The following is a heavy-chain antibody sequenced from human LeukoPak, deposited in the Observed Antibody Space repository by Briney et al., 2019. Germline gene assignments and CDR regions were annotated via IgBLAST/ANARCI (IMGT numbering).Heavy chain of an antibody. CDR3: AREGLPYIGDH. CDR1: GFSFSTYW. V-gene: IGHV3-7*01. D-gene: IGHD3-16*01. J-gene: IGHJ4*02. CDR2: IKGDGSEI. Sequence: GGSLRLSCAASGFSFSTYWMSWARQTPGKGLEWVANIKGDGSEINYVDSVKGRFTISRDNAKKSLSLQMNSLTADDTGVYYCAREGLPYIGDHWGQGTLVTVSS.